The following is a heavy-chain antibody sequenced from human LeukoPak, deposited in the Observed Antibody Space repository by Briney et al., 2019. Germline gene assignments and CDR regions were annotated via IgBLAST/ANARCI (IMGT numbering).Heavy chain of an antibody. V-gene: IGHV3-53*01. CDR1: GFTVSSNY. J-gene: IGHJ5*02. Sequence: PGGSLRLSCAASGFTVSSNYMSWVRQAPGKGLEWVSVIYSGGSTYYADSVKGRFTISRDNSKNTLYLQMNSLRAEDTAVYYCATGRSSSTSVGRWRGRFLEWSQPPPDWFDPWGQGTLVTVSS. CDR3: ATGRSSSTSVGRWRGRFLEWSQPPPDWFDP. CDR2: IYSGGST. D-gene: IGHD3-3*01.